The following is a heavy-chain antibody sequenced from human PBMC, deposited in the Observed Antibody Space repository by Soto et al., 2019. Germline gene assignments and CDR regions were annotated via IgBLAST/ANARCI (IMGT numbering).Heavy chain of an antibody. CDR2: ISYDGSNK. CDR3: AKESDSYGMDV. Sequence: QVQLVESGGGVVQPGRSLRLSCAASGFTFSSYGMHWVRQAPGKGLEWVAVISYDGSNKYYADSVKGRFTISRDNSKNTLYLQMNSLRAEDTAVYYCAKESDSYGMDVWGQGTTVTVSS. V-gene: IGHV3-30*18. CDR1: GFTFSSYG. J-gene: IGHJ6*02.